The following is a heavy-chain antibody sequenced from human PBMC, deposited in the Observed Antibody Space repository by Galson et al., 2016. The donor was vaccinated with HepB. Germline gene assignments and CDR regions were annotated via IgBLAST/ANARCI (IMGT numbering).Heavy chain of an antibody. J-gene: IGHJ4*02. Sequence: SLRLSCAASGFTFRTYNMNWVRQAPGKGPEWISFISSRGDTIYYADSVRGRFTISRDDAKNSLYLQMNSLRDADTAVYYCATGAPDVVVIHTNYHFDYWGQGSLVTVPS. CDR3: ATGAPDVVVIHTNYHFDY. D-gene: IGHD2-21*01. CDR2: ISSRGDTI. V-gene: IGHV3-48*02. CDR1: GFTFRTYN.